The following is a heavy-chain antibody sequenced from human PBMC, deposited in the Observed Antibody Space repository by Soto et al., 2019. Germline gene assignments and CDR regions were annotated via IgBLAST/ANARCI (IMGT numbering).Heavy chain of an antibody. J-gene: IGHJ6*02. CDR2: IIPIFGTA. D-gene: IGHD4-17*01. CDR1: GGTFSSYA. Sequence: QVQLVQSGAEVKKPGSSVKVSCKASGGTFSSYAISWVRQAPGQGLEWMGGIIPIFGTANYAQKFQGRVTITADESTSTAYMELSSLRSEDTAVNYCARGEGVYPVTPKNGMDVWGQGTTVTVSS. CDR3: ARGEGVYPVTPKNGMDV. V-gene: IGHV1-69*01.